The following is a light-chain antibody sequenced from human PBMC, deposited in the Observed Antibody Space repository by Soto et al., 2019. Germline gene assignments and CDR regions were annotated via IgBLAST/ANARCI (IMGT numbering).Light chain of an antibody. J-gene: IGLJ1*01. Sequence: QAVVTQPASVSGSPGQSITISCTGTSSDVGGYNYVSWYQHHPGKAPKLMIYEVSNRPSGVSNRFSGSKSGNTASLTISGLQAEDEADYYCSSYTSSSPLVFGTGTKVTVL. CDR3: SSYTSSSPLV. CDR1: SSDVGGYNY. V-gene: IGLV2-14*01. CDR2: EVS.